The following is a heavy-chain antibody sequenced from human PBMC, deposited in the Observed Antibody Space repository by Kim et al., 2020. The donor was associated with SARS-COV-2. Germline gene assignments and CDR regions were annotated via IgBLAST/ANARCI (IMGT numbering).Heavy chain of an antibody. CDR3: ARDSASGSGSYYLRMDV. V-gene: IGHV3-21*01. CDR2: ISSSSSYT. D-gene: IGHD3-10*01. Sequence: GGSLRLSCAASGFTFSSYSMNWVRQAPGKGLEWVSSISSSSSYTYYADSVKGRFTISRDNAKNSLYLQMNSLRAEDTAVYYCARDSASGSGSYYLRMDVWGQGTTVTVSS. CDR1: GFTFSSYS. J-gene: IGHJ6*02.